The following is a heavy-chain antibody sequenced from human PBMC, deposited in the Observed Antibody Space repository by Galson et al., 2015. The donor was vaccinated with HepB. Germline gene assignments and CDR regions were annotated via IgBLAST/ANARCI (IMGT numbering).Heavy chain of an antibody. J-gene: IGHJ6*02. CDR3: ARRNGYCSSTSCSSYGMDV. V-gene: IGHV5-51*03. CDR2: IYPGDSDT. Sequence: QSGAEVKKPGESLKISCKGSGYSFTSYWIGWVRQMPGKGLEWMGIIYPGDSDTRYSPSFQGQVTISADKSISTAYLQWSSLKASDTAMYYCARRNGYCSSTSCSSYGMDVWGQGTTVTVSS. CDR1: GYSFTSYW. D-gene: IGHD2-2*03.